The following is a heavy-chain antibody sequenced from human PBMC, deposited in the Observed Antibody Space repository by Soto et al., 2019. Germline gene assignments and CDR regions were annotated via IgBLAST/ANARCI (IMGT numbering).Heavy chain of an antibody. CDR3: ARGGLNYDSSGYMASPIDY. J-gene: IGHJ4*02. D-gene: IGHD3-22*01. CDR1: GGSISSSNW. V-gene: IGHV4-4*02. Sequence: NPSETLSLTCAVSGGSISSSNWWSWVRQPPGKGLEWIGEIYHSGSTNYNPSLKSRVTISVDKSKNQFSLKLSSVTAADTAVYYCARGGLNYDSSGYMASPIDYWGQGTLVTVSS. CDR2: IYHSGST.